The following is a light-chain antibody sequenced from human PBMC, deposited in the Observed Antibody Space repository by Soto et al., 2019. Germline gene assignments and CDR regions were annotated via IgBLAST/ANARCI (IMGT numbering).Light chain of an antibody. CDR3: LQYNNWVPT. CDR2: GAS. Sequence: EIVLTQSPGTLSLSPGERATLSCRASQSVSSSYLACYQQKPGQAPRLLIYGASTRATGVPARFSGSGSGTEFTLTISSLQSEDFAVYYCLQYNNWVPTFGQGTK. V-gene: IGKV3-15*01. J-gene: IGKJ1*01. CDR1: QSVSSSY.